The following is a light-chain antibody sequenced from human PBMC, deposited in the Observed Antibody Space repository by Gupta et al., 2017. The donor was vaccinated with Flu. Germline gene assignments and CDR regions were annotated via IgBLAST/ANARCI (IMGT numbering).Light chain of an antibody. CDR2: GAS. CDR3: QQYNNWPLT. Sequence: GERATLSCRASQSVSSNLAWYQQKPCQAPRLLIYGASTRATGIPARFSGSGSGTEFTLTISSLQSEDFAVYYCQQYNNWPLTFGGGTKVEIK. V-gene: IGKV3-15*01. CDR1: QSVSSN. J-gene: IGKJ4*01.